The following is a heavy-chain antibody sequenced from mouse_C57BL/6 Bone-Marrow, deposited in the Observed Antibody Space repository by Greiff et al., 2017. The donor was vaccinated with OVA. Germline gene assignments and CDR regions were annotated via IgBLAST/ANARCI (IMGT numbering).Heavy chain of an antibody. CDR2: ISYDGSN. V-gene: IGHV3-6*01. D-gene: IGHD1-1*02. CDR3: ARGGVAYFDY. CDR1: GYSITSGYY. Sequence: EVHLVESGPGLVKPSQSLSLTCSVTGYSITSGYYWNWIRQFPGNKLEWMGYISYDGSNNYNPSLKNRISITRDTSKNQFFLKLNSVTTEDTATYYCARGGVAYFDYWGQGTTLTVSS. J-gene: IGHJ2*01.